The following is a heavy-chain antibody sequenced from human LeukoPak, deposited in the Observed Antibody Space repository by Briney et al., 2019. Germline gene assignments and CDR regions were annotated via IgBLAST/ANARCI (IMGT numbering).Heavy chain of an antibody. CDR3: ARDKIEGPTRLDY. CDR2: IKQDESEK. J-gene: IGHJ4*02. Sequence: GGSLRLSCAASGFTFSSYWMSWVRQAPGKGLEWVANIKQDESEKYYVDSLKGRFTISRDNAKNSLYLQMNSLRAEDTAVYYCARDKIEGPTRLDYWGQGILVTVSS. D-gene: IGHD1-1*01. CDR1: GFTFSSYW. V-gene: IGHV3-7*01.